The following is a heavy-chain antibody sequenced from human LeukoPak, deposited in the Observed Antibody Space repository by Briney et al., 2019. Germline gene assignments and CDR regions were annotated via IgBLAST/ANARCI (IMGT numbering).Heavy chain of an antibody. V-gene: IGHV4-30-4*08. CDR3: ARANYCSSTSCYRDYYYMDV. CDR1: GGSISSYY. CDR2: IYYSGST. Sequence: PSETLSLTCTVSGGSISSYYWSWIRQPPGKGLEWIGYIYYSGSTYYNPSLKSRVTISVDTSKNQFSLKLSSVTAADTAVYYCARANYCSSTSCYRDYYYMDVWGKGTTVTVSS. D-gene: IGHD2-2*01. J-gene: IGHJ6*03.